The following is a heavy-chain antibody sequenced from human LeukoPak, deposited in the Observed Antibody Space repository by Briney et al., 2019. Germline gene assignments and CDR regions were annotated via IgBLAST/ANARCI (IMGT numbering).Heavy chain of an antibody. CDR2: IRNDGRKK. J-gene: IGHJ4*02. D-gene: IGHD3-10*01. CDR1: GFTVSSNS. CDR3: AKVTYGSGTYGAFDY. V-gene: IGHV3-30*02. Sequence: GGSLRLSCTVSGFTVSSNSMSWVRQAPGKGLEWVAFIRNDGRKKYYGDSVKGRFTISRDNYKNTLSLQMSSLRSEDTALYYCAKVTYGSGTYGAFDYWGQGTLVTVSS.